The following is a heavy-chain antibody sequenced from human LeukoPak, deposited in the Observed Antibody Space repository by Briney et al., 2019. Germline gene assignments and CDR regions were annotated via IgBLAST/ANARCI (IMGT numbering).Heavy chain of an antibody. J-gene: IGHJ4*02. CDR1: GFTFKNFG. Sequence: QPGRSLRLSCAASGFTFKNFGMHWVRQAPGKGLEWVAVVSYDGSNEYYADSVKGRFTISRDNSKNTLYLQMNSLRAEDTAVYYCAKDYYGSGTYYTLDCWGQGTLVTVPS. CDR3: AKDYYGSGTYYTLDC. CDR2: VSYDGSNE. V-gene: IGHV3-30*18. D-gene: IGHD3-10*01.